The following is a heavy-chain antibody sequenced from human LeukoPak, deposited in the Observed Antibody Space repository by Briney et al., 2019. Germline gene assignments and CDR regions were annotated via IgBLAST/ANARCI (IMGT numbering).Heavy chain of an antibody. D-gene: IGHD5-18*01. CDR3: GRSNTAIPGMLE. CDR2: IKQDASEK. CDR1: GFTFNNYW. V-gene: IGHV3-7*01. J-gene: IGHJ4*02. Sequence: GGSLRLSCAASGFTFNNYWMSWVRQVPGKGLEWVANIKQDASEKYYVESVKGRFTISRDNAKNALFLQMNRLRGEDSAVYYCGRSNTAIPGMLEGGQGTLVFASS.